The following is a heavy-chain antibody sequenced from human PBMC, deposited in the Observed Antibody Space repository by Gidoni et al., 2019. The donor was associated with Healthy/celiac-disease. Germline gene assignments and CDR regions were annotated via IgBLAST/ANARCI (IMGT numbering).Heavy chain of an antibody. CDR3: ARGSIAAAGGQKAWFDP. D-gene: IGHD6-13*01. V-gene: IGHV1-69*01. J-gene: IGHJ5*02. Sequence: QVQLVQSGAEVKKPGSSVKVSCKASGGTFSSYPISWVRQAPGQGLEWMGGIIPIFGTANYAQKFQGRVTITADESTSTAYMELSSLRSEDTAVYYCARGSIAAAGGQKAWFDPWGQGTLVTVSS. CDR1: GGTFSSYP. CDR2: IIPIFGTA.